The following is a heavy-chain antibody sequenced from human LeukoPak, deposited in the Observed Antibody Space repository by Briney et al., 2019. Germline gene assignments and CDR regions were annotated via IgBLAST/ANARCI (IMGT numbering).Heavy chain of an antibody. Sequence: PSETLSLTCTISGGSIRSYYWSWIRQPPGKGLEWIGYIYSSGSANYNPSLNSRATISVDTSKNQFSLKLRSVTAADTAVYYCARYDFDILTGYHRGGMDVWGQGTTVTVSS. D-gene: IGHD3-9*01. CDR3: ARYDFDILTGYHRGGMDV. J-gene: IGHJ6*02. CDR1: GGSIRSYY. CDR2: IYSSGSA. V-gene: IGHV4-59*08.